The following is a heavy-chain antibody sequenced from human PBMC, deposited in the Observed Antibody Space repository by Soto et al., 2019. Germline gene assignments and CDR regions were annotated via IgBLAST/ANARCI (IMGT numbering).Heavy chain of an antibody. Sequence: PSETLSLTCGVYGGSFSNYYWSWIRQPPGKGLEWIGEIDQSGSTNYNPSLKSRVTISVDTSENQVSLRLSSVTAADTAAYYCARGLGYCSSTSCYEYFDHWGQGTLVTVSS. V-gene: IGHV4-34*01. CDR1: GGSFSNYY. CDR3: ARGLGYCSSTSCYEYFDH. CDR2: IDQSGST. J-gene: IGHJ1*01. D-gene: IGHD2-2*01.